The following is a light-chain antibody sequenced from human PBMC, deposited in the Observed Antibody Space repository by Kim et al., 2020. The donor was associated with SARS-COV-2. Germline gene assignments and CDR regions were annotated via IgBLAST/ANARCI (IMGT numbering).Light chain of an antibody. CDR3: SSYTSSSSFVV. V-gene: IGLV2-14*04. CDR2: DVN. J-gene: IGLJ2*01. CDR1: SSDVGGYNY. Sequence: SVTVSSTGTSSDVGGYNYVSGYQQHQGKAPKLMIYDVNKRPSGVSNRVSGSKSGKTASLTISGLQAEDEAAYYCSSYTSSSSFVVFGGGTKLTVL.